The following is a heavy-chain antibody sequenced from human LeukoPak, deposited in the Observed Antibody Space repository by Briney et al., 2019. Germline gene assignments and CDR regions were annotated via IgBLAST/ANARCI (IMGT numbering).Heavy chain of an antibody. D-gene: IGHD3-10*01. Sequence: SETLSLTCAVSGYSISSGYYWGWIRQPPGKGLEWIGIIYQSGSTFYNPSLKTRATISVDTSKNQFSLTLSSVTAADTAVYYCARIFGSGNENYFYYMDFWGKGTTVTVSS. CDR1: GYSISSGYY. CDR2: IYQSGST. CDR3: ARIFGSGNENYFYYMDF. J-gene: IGHJ6*03. V-gene: IGHV4-38-2*01.